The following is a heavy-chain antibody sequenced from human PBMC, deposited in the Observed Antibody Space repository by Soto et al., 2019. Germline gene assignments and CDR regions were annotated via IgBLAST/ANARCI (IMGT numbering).Heavy chain of an antibody. CDR2: IYYSGST. J-gene: IGHJ4*02. CDR1: GGSISSYY. CDR3: ARDGRFWSGYYKGFDY. V-gene: IGHV4-59*01. Sequence: SETLSLTCTVSGGSISSYYWSWIRQPPGKGLEWIGYIYYSGSTNYNPSLKSRVTISVDTSKNQFSLKLSSVTAADTAVYYCARDGRFWSGYYKGFDYWGQGTLVTVYS. D-gene: IGHD3-3*01.